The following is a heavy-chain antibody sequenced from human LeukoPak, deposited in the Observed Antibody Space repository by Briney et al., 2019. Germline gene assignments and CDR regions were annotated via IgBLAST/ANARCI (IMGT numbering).Heavy chain of an antibody. D-gene: IGHD1-26*01. CDR3: ARDLSFGSLDF. CDR2: MWYDGSKE. Sequence: RPGGSLRLSCAASGFTLSGHGMHWVRQAPGKGLEWVAGMWYDGSKEDYADSVKGRFTISRDMSKNTLNLQMNSLRVEDTAMFYCARDLSFGSLDFRGQGTLVTVSS. V-gene: IGHV3-33*01. CDR1: GFTLSGHG. J-gene: IGHJ4*02.